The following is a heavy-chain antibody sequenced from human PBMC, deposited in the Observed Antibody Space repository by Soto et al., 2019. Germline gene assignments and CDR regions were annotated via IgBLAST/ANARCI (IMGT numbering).Heavy chain of an antibody. CDR1: GGSVSIGTYS. CDR2: IYHSGSF. CDR3: VRASGYCSGGTCFPFDY. J-gene: IGHJ4*02. V-gene: IGHV4-30-2*01. D-gene: IGHD2-15*01. Sequence: SETLSLTCAVSGGSVSIGTYSWNWIRQPPGKGLEWIGYIYHSGSFYYNPSLKSRVTISIDRSKNQFSLNLSSVTAADTAVYYCVRASGYCSGGTCFPFDYWGRGTLVTVSS.